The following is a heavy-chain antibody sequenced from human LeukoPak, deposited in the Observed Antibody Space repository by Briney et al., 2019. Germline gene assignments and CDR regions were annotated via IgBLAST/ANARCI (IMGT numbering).Heavy chain of an antibody. Sequence: GGSLRLSCAASGFTVSSNYMNWVRQAPGKGLEWVSVIYGGGSIYYADSVKGRFTISKDNAKNTVYLQMNNLRAEDTAVYYCVSFYEAYWGRGTLVTVSS. J-gene: IGHJ4*02. D-gene: IGHD2/OR15-2a*01. CDR1: GFTVSSNY. V-gene: IGHV3-53*01. CDR3: VSFYEAY. CDR2: IYGGGSI.